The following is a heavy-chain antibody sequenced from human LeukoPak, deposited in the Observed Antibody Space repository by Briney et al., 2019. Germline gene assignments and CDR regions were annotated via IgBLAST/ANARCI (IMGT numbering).Heavy chain of an antibody. J-gene: IGHJ3*02. CDR3: ARGGYGDYGGDAFDI. V-gene: IGHV4-61*02. Sequence: PSQTLSLTCTVSGGSISSGSYYWSWIRQLAGKGLEWIGRIYTSGSTNYNPSLKSRVTISVDTSKNQFSLKLSSVTAADTAVYYCARGGYGDYGGDAFDIWGQGTMVTVSS. CDR1: GGSISSGSYY. CDR2: IYTSGST. D-gene: IGHD4-17*01.